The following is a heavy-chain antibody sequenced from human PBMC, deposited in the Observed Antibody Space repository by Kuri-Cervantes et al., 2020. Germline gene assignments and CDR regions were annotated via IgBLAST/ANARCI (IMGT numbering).Heavy chain of an antibody. V-gene: IGHV3-30*09. CDR1: GFTFSSYA. D-gene: IGHD1-26*01. CDR3: ARDRRELLYYYYGMDV. J-gene: IGHJ6*02. CDR2: ISYDGSNK. Sequence: GESLKISCAASGFTFSSYAMHWVRQAPGKGLEWMAVISYDGSNKYYADSVKGRFAISRDNSKNTLYLQMNSLRAEDTAVYYCARDRRELLYYYYGMDVWGQGTTVTVSS.